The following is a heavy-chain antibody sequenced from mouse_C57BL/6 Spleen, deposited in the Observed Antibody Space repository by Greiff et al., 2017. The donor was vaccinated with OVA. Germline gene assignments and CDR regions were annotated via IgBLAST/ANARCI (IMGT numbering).Heavy chain of an antibody. CDR1: GYTFTDYE. D-gene: IGHD2-5*01. CDR3: TRRDYSNLDWFAY. Sequence: VKLVESGAELVRPGASVTLSCKASGYTFTDYEMHWVKQTPVHGLEWIGAIDPETGGTAYNQKFKGKAILTADKSSSTAYMELRSLTSEDSAVYYCTRRDYSNLDWFAYWGQGTLVTVSA. J-gene: IGHJ3*01. CDR2: IDPETGGT. V-gene: IGHV1-15*01.